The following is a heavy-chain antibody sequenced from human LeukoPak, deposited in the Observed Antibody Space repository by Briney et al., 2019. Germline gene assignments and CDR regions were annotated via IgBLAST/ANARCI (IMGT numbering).Heavy chain of an antibody. CDR3: ARDGGGSVTDYYYYYMDV. CDR1: GGTFSSYA. D-gene: IGHD2-21*02. J-gene: IGHJ6*03. CDR2: INTNTGNP. Sequence: GASVKVSCKASGGTFSSYAISWMRQAPGQGLEWMGWINTNTGNPTYAQGFTGRFVFSLDTSVSTAYLQISSLKAEDTAVYYCARDGGGSVTDYYYYYMDVWGRGTTVTVSS. V-gene: IGHV7-4-1*02.